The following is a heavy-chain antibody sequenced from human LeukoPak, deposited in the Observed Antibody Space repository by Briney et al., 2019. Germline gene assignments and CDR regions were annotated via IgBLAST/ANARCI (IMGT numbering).Heavy chain of an antibody. Sequence: GGSLRLSCAASEFTFSKFPMGWVRQAPGKGLGWVSAISGSGGSTYYADSVKGRFTISRDNSKNTLYLQMNSLRAEDTAVYYCARVGYYDFWSGYYWGQGTLVTVSS. CDR2: ISGSGGST. D-gene: IGHD3-3*01. V-gene: IGHV3-23*01. J-gene: IGHJ4*02. CDR1: EFTFSKFP. CDR3: ARVGYYDFWSGYY.